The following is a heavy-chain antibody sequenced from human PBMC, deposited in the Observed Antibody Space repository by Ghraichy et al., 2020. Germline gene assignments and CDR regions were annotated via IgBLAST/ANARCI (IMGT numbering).Heavy chain of an antibody. Sequence: ASVKVSCKASGYTFTSYGISWVRQAPGQGLEWMGWISAYNGNTNYAQKLQGRVTMTTDTSTSTAYMELRSLRSDDTAVYYCARESLWVVVVAATSEGHDYWGQGTLVTVSS. CDR3: ARESLWVVVVAATSEGHDY. CDR1: GYTFTSYG. V-gene: IGHV1-18*01. D-gene: IGHD2-15*01. J-gene: IGHJ4*02. CDR2: ISAYNGNT.